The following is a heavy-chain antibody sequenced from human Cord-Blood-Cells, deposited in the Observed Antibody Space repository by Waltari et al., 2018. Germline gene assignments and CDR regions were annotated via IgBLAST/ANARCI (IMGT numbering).Heavy chain of an antibody. J-gene: IGHJ4*02. CDR3: AQLKNSGSYYNYVDH. CDR1: GGSFSGYY. Sequence: QVQLQQWGAGLLKPSETLSLTCAVYGGSFSGYYWSWIRQPPGKGLEWIGEINHTGSTNSNPSLKSRVTISVDTSKNQFALKLSSVTAADTAVYYCAQLKNSGSYYNYVDHWGQGTRVTVSS. CDR2: INHTGST. D-gene: IGHD3-10*01. V-gene: IGHV4-34*01.